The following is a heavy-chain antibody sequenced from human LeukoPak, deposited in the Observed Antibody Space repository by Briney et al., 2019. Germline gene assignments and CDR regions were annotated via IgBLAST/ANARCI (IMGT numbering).Heavy chain of an antibody. CDR1: GGTFSSYA. CDR3: ARCDYYDSSGPLDY. J-gene: IGHJ4*02. D-gene: IGHD3-22*01. Sequence: ASVKVSCKASGGTFSSYAISWVRQAPGQGLEWMGRIIPILGIANYAQKFQGRVTITADKSTSTAYTELSSLRSEDTAVYYCARCDYYDSSGPLDYWGQGTLVTVSS. V-gene: IGHV1-69*04. CDR2: IIPILGIA.